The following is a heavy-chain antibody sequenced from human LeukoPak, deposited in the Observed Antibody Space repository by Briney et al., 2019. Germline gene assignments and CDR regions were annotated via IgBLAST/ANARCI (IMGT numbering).Heavy chain of an antibody. D-gene: IGHD1-26*01. CDR1: GYTFTGYY. CDR3: ARAARRELLNAFDI. V-gene: IGHV1-2*02. CDR2: INPNSGGT. J-gene: IGHJ3*02. Sequence: ASVKASCKASGYTFTGYYMHWVRQAPGQGLEWMGWINPNSGGTNYAQKFQGRVTMTRDTSISTAYMELSRLRSDDTAVYYCARAARRELLNAFDIWGQGTMVTVSS.